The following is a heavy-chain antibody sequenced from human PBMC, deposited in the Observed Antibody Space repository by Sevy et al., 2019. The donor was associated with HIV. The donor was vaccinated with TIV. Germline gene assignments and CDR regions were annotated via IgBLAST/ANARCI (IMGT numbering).Heavy chain of an antibody. Sequence: GGSLRLSCAASGFTFSSYNMKWVRQAPGKGLEWVSYISSSSSTIYYTYSVKGRFTISRDNAKNSLYLQMNSLRAEDTAVYYCARWLLSGYYALDVWGQGTTVTVSS. CDR3: ARWLLSGYYALDV. D-gene: IGHD3-3*01. CDR2: ISSSSSTI. CDR1: GFTFSSYN. J-gene: IGHJ6*02. V-gene: IGHV3-48*01.